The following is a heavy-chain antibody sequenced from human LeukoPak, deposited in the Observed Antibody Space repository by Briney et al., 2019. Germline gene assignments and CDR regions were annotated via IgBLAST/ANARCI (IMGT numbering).Heavy chain of an antibody. CDR1: GGSISSYY. CDR3: ARVTGYMIEDYFDY. Sequence: SETLSLTCTVSGGSISSYYWSWIRQPPGKGLEWIGYIYYSGSTSYNPSLKSRVTISVDTSKNQFSLKLRSVTAADTAVYYCARVTGYMIEDYFDYWGQGTLVTVSS. V-gene: IGHV4-59*01. CDR2: IYYSGST. D-gene: IGHD3-22*01. J-gene: IGHJ4*02.